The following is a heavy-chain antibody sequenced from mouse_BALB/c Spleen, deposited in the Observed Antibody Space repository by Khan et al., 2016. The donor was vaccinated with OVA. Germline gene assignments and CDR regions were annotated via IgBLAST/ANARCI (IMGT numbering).Heavy chain of an antibody. Sequence: EVKLLESGPGLVKPSQSLSLTCTVTGYSITSGYAWNWIRQFRGNKLEWMGYISYSGGTSYNPSLKSRISITRDTSKNQFFLQLNSVTTEDTATYYCARGNYYGYYFDYWGQGTPLTVSS. V-gene: IGHV3-2*02. CDR3: ARGNYYGYYFDY. CDR2: ISYSGGT. D-gene: IGHD1-1*01. J-gene: IGHJ2*01. CDR1: GYSITSGYA.